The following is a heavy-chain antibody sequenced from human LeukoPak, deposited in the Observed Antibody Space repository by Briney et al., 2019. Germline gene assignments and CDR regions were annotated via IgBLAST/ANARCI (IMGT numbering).Heavy chain of an antibody. V-gene: IGHV4-4*07. D-gene: IGHD6-19*01. CDR3: ARGYSSGWYYVDA. J-gene: IGHJ6*03. Sequence: SETLSLTCTVSGGPFNNFYWSWLRQSAGKGLEWIGRIYTTGSTNYNPSPKSRVTMSVDTPKNQFSLRLSSVTAADTAVYYCARGYSSGWYYVDAWGTGTTVTVSS. CDR2: IYTTGST. CDR1: GGPFNNFY.